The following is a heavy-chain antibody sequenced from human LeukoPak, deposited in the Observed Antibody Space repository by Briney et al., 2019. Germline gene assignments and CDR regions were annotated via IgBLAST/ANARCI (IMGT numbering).Heavy chain of an antibody. V-gene: IGHV4-34*01. CDR1: GGSFSGYY. CDR3: ARDNGYYDFWSGYPYYFDY. D-gene: IGHD3-3*01. Sequence: SETLSLTCAVYGGSFSGYYWSWIRQPPGKGLEWIGGINHSGSTNYNPSLKSRVTISVDTSKNQFSLKLSSVTAADTAVYYCARDNGYYDFWSGYPYYFDYWGQGTLVTVSS. CDR2: INHSGST. J-gene: IGHJ4*02.